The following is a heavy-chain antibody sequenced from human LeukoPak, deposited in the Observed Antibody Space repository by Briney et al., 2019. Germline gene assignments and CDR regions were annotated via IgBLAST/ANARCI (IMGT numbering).Heavy chain of an antibody. Sequence: GSLRLSCAASGFTFSSYWMSWVRQAPGKGLEWVANIKQDGSEKYYVDSVKGRFTISRDNAKNSLYLQMNSLRAEDTAVYYCARARGSSWVKYFDYWGQGTLVTVSS. D-gene: IGHD6-13*01. CDR2: IKQDGSEK. V-gene: IGHV3-7*01. J-gene: IGHJ4*02. CDR1: GFTFSSYW. CDR3: ARARGSSWVKYFDY.